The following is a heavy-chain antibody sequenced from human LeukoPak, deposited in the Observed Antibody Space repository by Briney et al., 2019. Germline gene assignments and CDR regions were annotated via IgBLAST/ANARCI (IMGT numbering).Heavy chain of an antibody. J-gene: IGHJ4*02. Sequence: SETLSLTCTVSGGSISSYYWSWIRQPAGKGLKWIGRIYTSGSTNYNPSLKSRVTMSVDTSKNQFSLKLSSVTAADTAVYYCARVGVVADYFDYWGQGTLVTVSS. V-gene: IGHV4-4*07. CDR1: GGSISSYY. CDR2: IYTSGST. D-gene: IGHD2-15*01. CDR3: ARVGVVADYFDY.